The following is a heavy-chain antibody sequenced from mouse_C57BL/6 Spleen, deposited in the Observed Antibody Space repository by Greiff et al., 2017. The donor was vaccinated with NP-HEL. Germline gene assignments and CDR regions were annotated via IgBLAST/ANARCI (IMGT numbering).Heavy chain of an antibody. J-gene: IGHJ2*01. V-gene: IGHV1-53*01. D-gene: IGHD1-1*01. CDR1: GYTFTSYW. CDR3: ARTVITTVVATDY. CDR2: INPSNGGT. Sequence: VQLQQPGTELVKPGASVKLSCKASGYTFTSYWMHWVKQRPGQGLEWIGNINPSNGGTNYNEKFKSKATLTVDKSSSTAYMQLSSLTSEDSAVYYCARTVITTVVATDYWGQGTTLTVSS.